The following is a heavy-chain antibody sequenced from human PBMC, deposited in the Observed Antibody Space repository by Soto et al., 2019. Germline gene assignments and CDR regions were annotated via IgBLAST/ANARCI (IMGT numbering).Heavy chain of an antibody. Sequence: EVQLLESGRGLVQPGGSLRLSCAASGFTFSSYAMSWVRQAPGKGLEWVSAISGSGGSTYYADSVKGRFTISRDNSKNTLYLQMNSLRAEDTAVYYCANGITIFGVVIFTGMDVWGQGTTVTVSS. CDR3: ANGITIFGVVIFTGMDV. J-gene: IGHJ6*02. CDR1: GFTFSSYA. D-gene: IGHD3-3*01. CDR2: ISGSGGST. V-gene: IGHV3-23*01.